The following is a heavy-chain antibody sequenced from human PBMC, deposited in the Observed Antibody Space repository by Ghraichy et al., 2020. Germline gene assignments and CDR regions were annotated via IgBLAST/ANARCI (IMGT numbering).Heavy chain of an antibody. CDR3: ASGVEGYYGMDV. Sequence: ASVKVSCKASGSPFTTPDTRWVRLAPGQRLEWMGWMNPNSGNPGYAQKFQGRVTITRNTSISTAYMELSSLRSEDTAVYYCASGVEGYYGMDVWGQGTTVNGSS. CDR2: MNPNSGNP. CDR1: GSPFTTPD. D-gene: IGHD2-21*01. J-gene: IGHJ6*02. V-gene: IGHV1-8*03.